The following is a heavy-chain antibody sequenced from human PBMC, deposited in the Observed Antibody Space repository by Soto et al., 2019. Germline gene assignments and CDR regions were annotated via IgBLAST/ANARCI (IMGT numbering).Heavy chain of an antibody. CDR1: GGSISSSSYY. V-gene: IGHV4-39*02. J-gene: IGHJ4*02. CDR3: ARLDNSGKHQTFDY. Sequence: PSETLSLTCTVSGGSISSSSYYWGWIRQPPGKGLEWIASVHYSGSTYYNTSLKSRVTISVDTSKSHFSLKLSSVAATDTAVYYCARLDNSGKHQTFDYWGQGTLVTVSS. CDR2: VHYSGST. D-gene: IGHD1-26*01.